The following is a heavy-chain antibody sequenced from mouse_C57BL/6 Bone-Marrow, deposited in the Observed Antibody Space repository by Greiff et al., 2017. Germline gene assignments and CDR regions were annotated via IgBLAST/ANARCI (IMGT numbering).Heavy chain of an antibody. CDR3: TTAYGSLFDY. V-gene: IGHV14-4*01. CDR2: IDPENGDT. D-gene: IGHD2-2*01. J-gene: IGHJ2*01. CDR1: GFNIKDDY. Sequence: VQLQQSGAELVRPGASVKLSCTASGFNIKDDYMHWVKQRPEQGLEWIGWIDPENGDTEYASKFQGKATITADTSSNTAYLQLSSLTSEDTAVYYCTTAYGSLFDYWGRGTTLTVTS.